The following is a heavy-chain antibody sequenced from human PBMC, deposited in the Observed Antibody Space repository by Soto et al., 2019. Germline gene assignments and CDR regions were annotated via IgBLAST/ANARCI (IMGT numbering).Heavy chain of an antibody. Sequence: GGSLRLSCAASGFTFSSYSMNWVRQAPGKGLEWVSSISSSSSYIYYADSVKGRFTIYRDNAKNTLYLQMNSLRAEDTAIYYCAREFSMAYCAFDIWGQGTMVTVSS. J-gene: IGHJ3*02. V-gene: IGHV3-21*04. CDR1: GFTFSSYS. CDR3: AREFSMAYCAFDI. CDR2: ISSSSSYI. D-gene: IGHD2-8*01.